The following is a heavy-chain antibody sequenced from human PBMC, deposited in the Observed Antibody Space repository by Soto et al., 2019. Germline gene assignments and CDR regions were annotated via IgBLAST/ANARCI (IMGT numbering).Heavy chain of an antibody. CDR2: ISVGGGST. D-gene: IGHD3-10*01. CDR3: AKGGLWFGESDY. J-gene: IGHJ4*02. Sequence: EVQLLESGGGLVQPGGSLRLSCTASGLTFSNYAMTWVRQAPGKGLEWISTISVGGGSTYYADSVKGRFTISRDNSKNTLFIQMNSLKGEDTAIYYCAKGGLWFGESDYWGQGTLVTVSS. CDR1: GLTFSNYA. V-gene: IGHV3-23*01.